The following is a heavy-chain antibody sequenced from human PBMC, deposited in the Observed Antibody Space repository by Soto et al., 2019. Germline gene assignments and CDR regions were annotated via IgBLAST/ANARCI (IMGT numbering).Heavy chain of an antibody. Sequence: EVQLVESGGGLVKPGGSLRLSCAASGFTFSSYSMNWVRQAPGKGLEWVSSISSSSSYIYYADSVKGRFTISRDNAKKSLYLQMNGLRAEDTAVYYCARLTSDDSSGYYCYWGQGTLVTVSS. CDR2: ISSSSSYI. J-gene: IGHJ4*02. V-gene: IGHV3-21*01. CDR3: ARLTSDDSSGYYCY. D-gene: IGHD3-22*01. CDR1: GFTFSSYS.